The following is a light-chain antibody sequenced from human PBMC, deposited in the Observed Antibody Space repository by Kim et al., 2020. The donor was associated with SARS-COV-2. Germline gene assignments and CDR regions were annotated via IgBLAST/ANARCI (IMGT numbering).Light chain of an antibody. V-gene: IGLV4-69*01. CDR2: LNSDGSH. Sequence: ASVKLTCTLSSGHSSYAIAGHQQQPEKGPRYLMKLNSDGSHSKGDGIPDRFSGSSSGAERYLTSSSLQSEDEADYYCQTWGTGIRVFGGGTQLTVL. CDR3: QTWGTGIRV. J-gene: IGLJ3*02. CDR1: SGHSSYA.